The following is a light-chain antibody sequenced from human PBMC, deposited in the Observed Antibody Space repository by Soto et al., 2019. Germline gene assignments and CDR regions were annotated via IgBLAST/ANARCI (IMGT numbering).Light chain of an antibody. J-gene: IGKJ3*01. CDR3: EQHNNRAQIT. CDR1: QSVSSN. Sequence: EIVMTQSPATLSVSPGERATLSCRASQSVSSNLAWYQQKPGQDPRLLIYGASTKATAIPARFSGSGSGTDFTHTISSMQSEDFSVYDCEQHNNRAQITFGPGTKVDIK. V-gene: IGKV3-15*01. CDR2: GAS.